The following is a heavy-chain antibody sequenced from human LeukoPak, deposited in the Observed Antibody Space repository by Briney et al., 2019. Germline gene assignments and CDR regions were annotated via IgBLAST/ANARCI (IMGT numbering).Heavy chain of an antibody. CDR1: GFTFSSYW. V-gene: IGHV3-74*01. J-gene: IGHJ4*02. CDR2: VNTDGRST. Sequence: GGSLRLSCAASGFTFSSYWMHWVWQAPGKGLVWGSRVNTDGRSTSYADSVKGRFTISRANAKNTLYLQMDSLRAEDTAVYYCAREGRIMGATIDYWGQGALVTVSS. D-gene: IGHD1-26*01. CDR3: AREGRIMGATIDY.